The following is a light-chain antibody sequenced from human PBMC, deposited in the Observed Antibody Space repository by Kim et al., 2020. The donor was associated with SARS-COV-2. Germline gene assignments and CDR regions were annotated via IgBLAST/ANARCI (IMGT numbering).Light chain of an antibody. CDR2: YDS. CDR1: NIGSRS. V-gene: IGLV3-21*04. Sequence: PGKTARTSCRGNNIGSRSVHWYQQKPDQAPVLVMFYDSDRPPGFPEPFSGSNSRTADTLTISRVGAGDEADYYYQVWDSSSDPHYVFGTGTQVTVL. J-gene: IGLJ1*01. CDR3: QVWDSSSDPHYV.